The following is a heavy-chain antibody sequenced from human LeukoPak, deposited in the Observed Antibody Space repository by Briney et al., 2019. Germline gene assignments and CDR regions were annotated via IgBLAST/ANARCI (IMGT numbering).Heavy chain of an antibody. CDR2: ISSSGSTI. CDR1: GFTFSDYY. CDR3: ARGDIVVVVAATVFDY. J-gene: IGHJ4*02. Sequence: GGSLRLSCAASGFTFSDYYMSWIRQAPGKGLEGVSYISSSGSTIYYADSVKGRFTISRDNAKNSLYLQMNSLRAEDTAVYYCARGDIVVVVAATVFDYWGQGTLVTVSS. D-gene: IGHD2-15*01. V-gene: IGHV3-11*01.